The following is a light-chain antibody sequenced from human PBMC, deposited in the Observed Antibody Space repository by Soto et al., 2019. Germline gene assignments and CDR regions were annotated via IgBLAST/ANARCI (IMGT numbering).Light chain of an antibody. CDR3: QQYNTWPFS. CDR1: QSVSSN. J-gene: IGKJ3*01. V-gene: IGKV3-15*01. Sequence: EIVMTQSPATLSVSPGERATLSCRASQSVSSNLAWYQQKPGQAPRLLIYGASTRATGIPARFSGSGSGTEFTLTISSLQSGDFAVYYCQQYNTWPFSVGPGTKVDIK. CDR2: GAS.